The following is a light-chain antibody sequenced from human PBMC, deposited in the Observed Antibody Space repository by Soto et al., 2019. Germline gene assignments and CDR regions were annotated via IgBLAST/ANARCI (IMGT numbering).Light chain of an antibody. CDR1: LPISNY. V-gene: IGKV1-16*01. CDR2: AAS. J-gene: IGKJ1*01. CDR3: QQSNNWPWT. Sequence: DIQITQSPSSMSASVGDRVTITCRASLPISNYLAWYQQKPGKAPKLLIYAASSLQSGVPSRFSGSGSGADFTLTISSLQSEDFAVYYCQQSNNWPWTFGQGTKVDIK.